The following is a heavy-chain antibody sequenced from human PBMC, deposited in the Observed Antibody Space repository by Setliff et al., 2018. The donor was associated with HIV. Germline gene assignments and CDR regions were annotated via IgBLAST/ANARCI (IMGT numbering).Heavy chain of an antibody. D-gene: IGHD3-9*01. V-gene: IGHV1-18*04. J-gene: IGHJ5*02. CDR2: ISVYNGNT. Sequence: ASVKVSCKASGYNFINYGISWVRQAPGQGLEWMGWISVYNGNTNYAPRLLGRVTMTTDTSTSTAYMEVRSLSSDDTAVYYCARARLQGIVTAVGPRDNCLDPWGQGTRVTVSS. CDR3: ARARLQGIVTAVGPRDNCLDP. CDR1: GYNFINYG.